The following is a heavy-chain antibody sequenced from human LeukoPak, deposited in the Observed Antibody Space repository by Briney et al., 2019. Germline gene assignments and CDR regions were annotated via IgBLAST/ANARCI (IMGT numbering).Heavy chain of an antibody. V-gene: IGHV4-34*01. CDR3: ARGPLGGYDFWSGYRTYNWFDP. Sequence: SETLSLTCAVYGGSFSGYYWSWIRQPPGKGLEWIGEINHSGSTNYNPSLKSRVTISVDTSKNQSSLKLSSVTAADTAVYYCARGPLGGYDFWSGYRTYNWFDPWGQGTLVTVSS. CDR1: GGSFSGYY. CDR2: INHSGST. J-gene: IGHJ5*02. D-gene: IGHD3-3*01.